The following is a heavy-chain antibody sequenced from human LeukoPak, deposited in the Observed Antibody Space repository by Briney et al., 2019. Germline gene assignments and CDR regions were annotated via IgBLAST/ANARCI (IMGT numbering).Heavy chain of an antibody. CDR1: GGSFSGYY. CDR3: ARVDSSGWYDY. V-gene: IGHV4-34*01. Sequence: SETLSLTCAVYGGSFSGYYWSWIRQPPGKGLEWIGEINHSGSTNYNPSLKSRVTISVDKSKNQFSLKLSSVTAADTAVYYCARVDSSGWYDYWGQGTLVTVSS. D-gene: IGHD6-19*01. CDR2: INHSGST. J-gene: IGHJ4*02.